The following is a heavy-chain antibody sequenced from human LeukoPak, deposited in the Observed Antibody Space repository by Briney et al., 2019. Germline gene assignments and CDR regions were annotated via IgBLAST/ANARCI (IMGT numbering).Heavy chain of an antibody. V-gene: IGHV3-23*01. CDR1: GFTFRSYA. CDR3: AKPYSGWTSFDY. Sequence: PGGSLRLSCAASGFTFRSYAMNWVRQAPGKGLEWVSGISGSGGNTYYADSVKGRFAISRDNSKNTLYLQMNSLRAEDTAIYYCAKPYSGWTSFDYWGQGILVTVSS. D-gene: IGHD6-19*01. CDR2: ISGSGGNT. J-gene: IGHJ4*02.